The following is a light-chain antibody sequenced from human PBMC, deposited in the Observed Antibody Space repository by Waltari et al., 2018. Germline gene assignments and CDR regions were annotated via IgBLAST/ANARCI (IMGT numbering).Light chain of an antibody. V-gene: IGKV3-20*01. J-gene: IGKJ1*01. CDR1: QSVSSSY. CDR3: QQYGSSPWT. Sequence: EIVLTQSPVTLSLSPGERATLSCRASQSVSSSYLAWYQQKPGQAPRVLIHGASNRATGIPDRFSGSGSGTDLTLTISRMEPEDFAVYYCQQYGSSPWTFGQGTKVEIK. CDR2: GAS.